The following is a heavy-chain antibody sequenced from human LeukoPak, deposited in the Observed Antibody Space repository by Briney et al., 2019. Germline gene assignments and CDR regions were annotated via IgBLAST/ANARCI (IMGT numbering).Heavy chain of an antibody. V-gene: IGHV3-30*04. Sequence: GGSLTLSCAASGFTFSSYAMHWVRQAPGKGLVWVAVISYDGSNKYYADSVKGRFTISRDNSKNTLYLQMNSLRAEDTAVYYCARATHDTSNYFDYWGQGTPGTVSP. CDR2: ISYDGSNK. J-gene: IGHJ4*02. CDR1: GFTFSSYA. D-gene: IGHD2-2*01. CDR3: ARATHDTSNYFDY.